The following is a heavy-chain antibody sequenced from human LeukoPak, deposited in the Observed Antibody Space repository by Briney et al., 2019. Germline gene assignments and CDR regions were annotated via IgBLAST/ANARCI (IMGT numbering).Heavy chain of an antibody. CDR3: ARPQGQQLVRPHYYGMDV. J-gene: IGHJ6*02. Sequence: GASVTVSCTASGGTFSSYAISWVRQAPGQGLEWMGGIIPIFGTANYAQKFQGRVTITADESTSTAYMELSSLRSEDTAVYYCARPQGQQLVRPHYYGMDVWGQGTTVTVSS. V-gene: IGHV1-69*01. CDR1: GGTFSSYA. CDR2: IIPIFGTA. D-gene: IGHD6-13*01.